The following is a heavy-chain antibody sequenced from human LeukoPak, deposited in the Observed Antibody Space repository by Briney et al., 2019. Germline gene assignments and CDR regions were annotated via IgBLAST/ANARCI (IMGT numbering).Heavy chain of an antibody. CDR2: IYHSGST. J-gene: IGHJ6*02. Sequence: SETLSLTCTVSGGSIRNYYWSWIRQPPGKGLEWIGYIYHSGSTDYNPSLRSRVTISVDTSRNQFSLKLTSVTAADTAVYYCARDRYDFWSGYIGMDVWGQGTTVTVSS. CDR1: GGSIRNYY. CDR3: ARDRYDFWSGYIGMDV. D-gene: IGHD3-3*01. V-gene: IGHV4-59*01.